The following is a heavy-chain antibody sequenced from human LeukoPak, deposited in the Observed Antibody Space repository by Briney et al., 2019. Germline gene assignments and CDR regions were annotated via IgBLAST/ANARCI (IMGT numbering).Heavy chain of an antibody. CDR2: INPNSGGT. D-gene: IGHD1-20*01. CDR3: ARSGITRYWFDP. J-gene: IGHJ5*02. V-gene: IGHV1-2*02. Sequence: ASVKVFCKASGYTFTGYYMHWVRQAPGQGLEWMGWINPNSGGTNYAQKFQGRVTMTRDTSISTAYMELSRLRSDDTAVYYCARSGITRYWFDPWGQGTLVTVSS. CDR1: GYTFTGYY.